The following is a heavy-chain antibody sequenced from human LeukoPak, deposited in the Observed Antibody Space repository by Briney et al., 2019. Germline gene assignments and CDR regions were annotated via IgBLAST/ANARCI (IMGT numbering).Heavy chain of an antibody. CDR1: GFTFSSYA. Sequence: GRSLRLSCAASGFTFSSYAMHWVRQAPGKGLEWVAVISYDGSNKYYADSVKGRFTISRDNSKNTLYLQMNSLRAEDTAVYYCARDPRDYGDYPYYYYYYMDVWGKGTTVTVSS. CDR3: ARDPRDYGDYPYYYYYYMDV. CDR2: ISYDGSNK. D-gene: IGHD4-17*01. V-gene: IGHV3-30*04. J-gene: IGHJ6*03.